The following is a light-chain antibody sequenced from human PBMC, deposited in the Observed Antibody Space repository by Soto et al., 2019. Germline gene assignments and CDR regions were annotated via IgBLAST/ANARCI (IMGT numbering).Light chain of an antibody. CDR3: QQRSDWPWT. CDR2: GIS. V-gene: IGKV3D-20*02. CDR1: HTISSSY. Sequence: ERVLWQAPGTLALSPGEGATLSCRASHTISSSYLAWYQQKPGQAPRLLMYGISRRATGIPDRFSGSGSGTDFTLTISSLEPEDFAVYYCQQRSDWPWTFGQGTKVDIK. J-gene: IGKJ1*01.